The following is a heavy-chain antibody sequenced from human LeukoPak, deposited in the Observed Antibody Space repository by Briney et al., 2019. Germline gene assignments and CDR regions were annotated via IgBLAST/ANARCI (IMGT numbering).Heavy chain of an antibody. CDR2: IYYSGST. Sequence: SQTLSLTCTVSGGSIRSGGYYWSWIRQHPGKGLEWIGYIYYSGSTYYNPSLKSRVTISVDTSKNQFSLKLSSVTAADTAVYYCARDFRMVRGVGWFDPWGQGTLVTVSS. CDR3: ARDFRMVRGVGWFDP. D-gene: IGHD3-10*01. J-gene: IGHJ5*02. CDR1: GGSIRSGGYY. V-gene: IGHV4-31*03.